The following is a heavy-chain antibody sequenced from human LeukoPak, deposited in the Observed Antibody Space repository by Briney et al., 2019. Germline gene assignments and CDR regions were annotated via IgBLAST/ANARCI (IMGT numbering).Heavy chain of an antibody. CDR3: ATKLVVVISNYYYGMDV. D-gene: IGHD3-22*01. CDR1: GYTFTSYY. CDR2: INPSGGST. V-gene: IGHV1-46*01. J-gene: IGHJ6*02. Sequence: ASVKVSCKASGYTFTSYYMHWVRQAPGQGLEWMGIINPSGGSTSYAQKFQGRVTMTRDTSTSTVYMELSSLRSEDTAVYYCATKLVVVISNYYYGMDVWGQGTTVTVSS.